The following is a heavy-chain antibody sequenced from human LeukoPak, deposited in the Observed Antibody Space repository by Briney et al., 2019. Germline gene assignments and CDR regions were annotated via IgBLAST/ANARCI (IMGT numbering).Heavy chain of an antibody. CDR3: ARAPSEIGGYYPEYFRH. J-gene: IGHJ1*01. CDR1: GSTFSNYW. D-gene: IGHD3-22*01. Sequence: GGSLRLSCAASGSTFSNYWMHWVRQAPGKGLVWVSRIKSDGSTNYADSVKGRFTISRDNAKNTVSLQMNSLRAEDTGVYYCARAPSEIGGYYPEYFRHWGQGTLVTVSS. CDR2: IKSDGST. V-gene: IGHV3-74*01.